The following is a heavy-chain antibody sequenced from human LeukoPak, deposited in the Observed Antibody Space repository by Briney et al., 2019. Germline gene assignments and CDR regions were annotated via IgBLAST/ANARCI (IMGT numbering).Heavy chain of an antibody. CDR3: AREGYCSSTSCYGAFDI. D-gene: IGHD2-2*01. J-gene: IGHJ3*02. CDR2: IYYSGST. CDR1: GGSISSSSYY. Sequence: SETLSLTCTVSGGSISSSSYYWGWIRQPPGKGLEWIGSIYYSGSTYYNPSLKSRVTISVDTSKNQFSLKLSSVTAADTAVYYCAREGYCSSTSCYGAFDIWGQGTMVTVS. V-gene: IGHV4-39*02.